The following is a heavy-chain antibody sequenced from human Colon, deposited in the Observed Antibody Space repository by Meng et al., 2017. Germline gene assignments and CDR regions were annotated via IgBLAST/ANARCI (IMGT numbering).Heavy chain of an antibody. CDR2: SYPSGRT. D-gene: IGHD6-13*01. V-gene: IGHV4-4*02. CDR1: GDPSSRGTG. Sequence: QASGPGRVRASGTLYLTCDVYGDPSSRGTGWTLVRQPPGKWLEWIGESYPSGRTSSNPSLQGRVTILLDKSKNQFSLELNSVTAADTAIYFCARKRTSPGTLGFDYWGQGTLVTVSS. CDR3: ARKRTSPGTLGFDY. J-gene: IGHJ4*02.